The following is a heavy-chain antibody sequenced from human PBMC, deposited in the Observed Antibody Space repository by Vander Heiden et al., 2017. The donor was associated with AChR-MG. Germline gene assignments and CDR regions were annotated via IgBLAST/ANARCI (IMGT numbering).Heavy chain of an antibody. J-gene: IGHJ5*02. Sequence: QVQLQQWGAGLLKPSETLSLTCAVYGGSFSGYYWSWIRQPPGKGLEWIGEINHSGSTNYNPSLKSRVTISVDTSKNQFSLKLSSVTAADTAVHYCARYYDFWSGTEGFDPWGQGTLVTVSS. CDR1: GGSFSGYY. D-gene: IGHD3-3*01. CDR3: ARYYDFWSGTEGFDP. V-gene: IGHV4-34*01. CDR2: INHSGST.